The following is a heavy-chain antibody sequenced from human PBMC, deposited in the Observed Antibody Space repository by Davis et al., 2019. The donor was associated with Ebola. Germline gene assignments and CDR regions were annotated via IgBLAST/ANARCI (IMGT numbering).Heavy chain of an antibody. Sequence: PGGSLRLSCAASGFTFRSYWMSWVRQAPGKGLEWVAKIKEDGSEKLEVDSVKGRFTISRDNAKDSLYLQMNSLRAEDTALYYCARSTGQPDYWGPGSLVTVSS. CDR1: GFTFRSYW. CDR3: ARSTGQPDY. V-gene: IGHV3-7*01. CDR2: IKEDGSEK. J-gene: IGHJ4*02. D-gene: IGHD1-14*01.